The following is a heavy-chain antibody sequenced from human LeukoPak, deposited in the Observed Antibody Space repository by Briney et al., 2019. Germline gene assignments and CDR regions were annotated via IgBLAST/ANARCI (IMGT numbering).Heavy chain of an antibody. J-gene: IGHJ3*02. V-gene: IGHV3-11*06. CDR3: ARRAMVRGVMNAFDI. D-gene: IGHD3-10*01. CDR1: GFTFSDYY. Sequence: GGSLRLSCAAPGFTFSDYYMSWFRQAPGKGLEWVSYISSSSSYTNYADSVKGRFTISRDNAKNSLYLQMNSLRAEDTAVYYCARRAMVRGVMNAFDIWGQGTMVTVSS. CDR2: ISSSSSYT.